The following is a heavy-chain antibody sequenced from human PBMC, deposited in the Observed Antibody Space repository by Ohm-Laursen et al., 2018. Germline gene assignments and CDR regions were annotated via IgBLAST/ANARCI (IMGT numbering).Heavy chain of an antibody. J-gene: IGHJ4*02. D-gene: IGHD2/OR15-2a*01. CDR2: IKHDGNEK. V-gene: IGHV3-7*01. Sequence: SLRLSCSASGFTFSSYWMTWVRQAPAKGLEWVANIKHDGNEKYYVDSVKGRFTISRDNAKNSLYLQMDSLRVEDTAVYFCARESIAPFFWGQGTLVTVSS. CDR1: GFTFSSYW. CDR3: ARESIAPFF.